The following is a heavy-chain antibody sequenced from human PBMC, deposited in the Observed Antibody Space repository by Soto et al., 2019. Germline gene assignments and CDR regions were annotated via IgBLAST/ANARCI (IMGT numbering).Heavy chain of an antibody. CDR2: ISRDGFDI. CDR3: AHPRGYGVFDAYDI. V-gene: IGHV3-23*01. Sequence: GESLKISCAASGFTFSTYAMSWVRQAPGKGLEWVSAISRDGFDIHYADSVKGRFTISRDNSKHMLFLQMNSLRTEDTAVYYCAHPRGYGVFDAYDIWGQGAMVTVSS. CDR1: GFTFSTYA. D-gene: IGHD4-17*01. J-gene: IGHJ3*02.